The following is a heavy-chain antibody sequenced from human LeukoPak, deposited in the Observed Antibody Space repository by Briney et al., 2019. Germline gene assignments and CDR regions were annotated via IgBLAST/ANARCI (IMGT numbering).Heavy chain of an antibody. V-gene: IGHV3-7*01. J-gene: IGHJ5*02. Sequence: GGSLRLSCAASGFTFSDVWMSWVRQAPGKGLAWVANIRQDGSEIHYVDSVKGRFTISRDNAKNSLYLQMNSLRAEDTAVYYCARALRVAARPGGWFDPWGQGALVTVSS. CDR1: GFTFSDVW. CDR2: IRQDGSEI. CDR3: ARALRVAARPGGWFDP. D-gene: IGHD6-6*01.